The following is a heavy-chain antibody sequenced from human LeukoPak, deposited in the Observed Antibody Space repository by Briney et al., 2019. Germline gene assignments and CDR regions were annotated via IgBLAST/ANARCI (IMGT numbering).Heavy chain of an antibody. D-gene: IGHD3-10*01. J-gene: IGHJ4*02. CDR2: ISAYNGNT. V-gene: IGHV1-18*01. CDR1: GGTFSSYT. Sequence: ASVKVSCKASGGTFSSYTISWVRQAPGQGLEWMGWISAYNGNTNYAQKLQGRVTMTTDTSTSTAYMELRSLRPDDTAVYYCARGRSGSQIDYWGQGTLVTVSS. CDR3: ARGRSGSQIDY.